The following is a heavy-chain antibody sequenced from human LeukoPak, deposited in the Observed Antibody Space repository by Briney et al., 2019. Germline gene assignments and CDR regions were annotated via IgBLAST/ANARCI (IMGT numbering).Heavy chain of an antibody. D-gene: IGHD3-10*01. CDR1: GFSFSTSW. J-gene: IGHJ6*04. CDR3: ARDRFYIPDV. V-gene: IGHV3-74*03. CDR2: INSDASST. Sequence: GGSLRLSCAASGFSFSTSWMHWVRQVPGKGLVWVSLINSDASSTTYADSVKGRFTISRDNAKNTVYLQMNSLRPEDTAVYYCARDRFYIPDVWGKGTTVTVSS.